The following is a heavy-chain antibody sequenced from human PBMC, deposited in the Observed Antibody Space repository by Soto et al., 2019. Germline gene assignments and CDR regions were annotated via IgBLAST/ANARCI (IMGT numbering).Heavy chain of an antibody. Sequence: QVQLVQSGAEVKKPGSSVKVSCKASGGTFSSYAISWVRQAPGQGLEWMGGIIPIFGTANYAQKFQGRVTMTAEESTSTAYMELSSLRSEDTAMYYCAGYTPNRGMDSYYYYDGMDVWGQGTTVTVSS. CDR2: IIPIFGTA. CDR3: AGYTPNRGMDSYYYYDGMDV. CDR1: GGTFSSYA. V-gene: IGHV1-69*01. J-gene: IGHJ6*02. D-gene: IGHD2-15*01.